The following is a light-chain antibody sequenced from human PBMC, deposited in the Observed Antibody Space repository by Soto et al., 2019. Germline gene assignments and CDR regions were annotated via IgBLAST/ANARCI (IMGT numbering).Light chain of an antibody. Sequence: QSALTQPASVSGSPGQSITISCTGTSSDAGSYNLVSWYQQHPGKAPKLMIYEGSKRPSGVSNRFSGSESGNTASLTISGLQAEDEADYYCCSYAGSSPYVFGTGTKVTVL. J-gene: IGLJ1*01. CDR2: EGS. CDR3: CSYAGSSPYV. V-gene: IGLV2-23*01. CDR1: SSDAGSYNL.